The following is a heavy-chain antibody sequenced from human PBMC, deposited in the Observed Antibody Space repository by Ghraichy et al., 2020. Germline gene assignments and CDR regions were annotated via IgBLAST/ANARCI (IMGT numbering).Heavy chain of an antibody. CDR1: GYTFTSYS. D-gene: IGHD1-26*01. V-gene: IGHV1-18*04. CDR2: ISTYNGDT. CDR3: ARCHRHCHGIEY. J-gene: IGHJ4*02. Sequence: ASVKVSCQPSGYTFTSYSISWVRQAPGQGLEWMGWISTYNGDTDYAQNLQGRVTMTTDTSTTTAYMELRSLRSDDTAVYYCARCHRHCHGIEYWGQGTLVTVSS.